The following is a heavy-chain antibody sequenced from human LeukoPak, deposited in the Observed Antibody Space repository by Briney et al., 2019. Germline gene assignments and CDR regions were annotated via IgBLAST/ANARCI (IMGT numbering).Heavy chain of an antibody. CDR2: IYYSGIT. Sequence: SETLSLTCTVSGGSISSYYWSWIRQPPGKGLEWIGYIYYSGITNYNPSLKSRVTISVDTSKNQFSLKLSSLTAADTAVYYCARVEVWDDAFDIWGQGTMVTVSS. CDR1: GGSISSYY. D-gene: IGHD1-26*01. CDR3: ARVEVWDDAFDI. V-gene: IGHV4-59*01. J-gene: IGHJ3*02.